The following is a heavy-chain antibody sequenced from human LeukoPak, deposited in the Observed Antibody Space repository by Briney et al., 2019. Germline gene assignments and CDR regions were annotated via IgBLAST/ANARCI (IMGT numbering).Heavy chain of an antibody. V-gene: IGHV1-3*01. CDR2: INAGNGNT. CDR3: ARVRVIYGMDV. J-gene: IGHJ6*02. Sequence: ASVKVSCKASGYTFTSYAMHWVRQAPGQRLEWMGWINAGNGNTRYPQKFQGRVTITRDTSASTAYMELSSLRSEDTAVYYCARVRVIYGMDVWGQGTTVTVSS. CDR1: GYTFTSYA. D-gene: IGHD2-21*01.